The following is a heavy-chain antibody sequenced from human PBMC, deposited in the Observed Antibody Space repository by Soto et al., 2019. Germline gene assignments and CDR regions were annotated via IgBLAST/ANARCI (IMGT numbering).Heavy chain of an antibody. CDR1: GGSISSGDYY. CDR3: AREHLRYFDWLFNY. Sequence: SETLSLTCTVSGGSISSGDYYWSWIRQPPGKGLEWIGYIYYSGSTYYNPSLKSRVTISVDTSKNQFSLKLSSVTAADTAVYYCAREHLRYFDWLFNYWGQGTLVTVSS. CDR2: IYYSGST. D-gene: IGHD3-9*01. V-gene: IGHV4-30-4*01. J-gene: IGHJ4*02.